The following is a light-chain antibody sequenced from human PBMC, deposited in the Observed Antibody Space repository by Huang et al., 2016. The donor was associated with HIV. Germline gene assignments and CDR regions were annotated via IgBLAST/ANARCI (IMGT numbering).Light chain of an antibody. Sequence: DIKMTQSPSSVSASIGDRVSFTCRASQDVNKWLAWYKQKPGVAPKLLVYASSTLQSGAPSRFRGSGSGTHFTLTINNLQAEDFATYFCQQSVTFPLTFGGGTKVELK. V-gene: IGKV1-12*01. CDR1: QDVNKW. J-gene: IGKJ4*02. CDR3: QQSVTFPLT. CDR2: ASS.